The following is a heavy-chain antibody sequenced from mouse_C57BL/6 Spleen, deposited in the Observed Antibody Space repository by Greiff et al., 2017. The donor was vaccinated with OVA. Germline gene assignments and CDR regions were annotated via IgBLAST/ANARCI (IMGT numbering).Heavy chain of an antibody. CDR3: ARRGGSSWDWYFDV. CDR1: GFTFSDYY. D-gene: IGHD1-1*01. CDR2: ISNGGGST. V-gene: IGHV5-12*01. Sequence: EVQGVESGGGLVQPGGSLKLSCAASGFTFSDYYMYWVRQTPEKRLEWVAYISNGGGSTYYPDTVKGRFTISRDNAKNTLYLQMSRLKSEDTAMYYCARRGGSSWDWYFDVWGTGTTVTVSS. J-gene: IGHJ1*03.